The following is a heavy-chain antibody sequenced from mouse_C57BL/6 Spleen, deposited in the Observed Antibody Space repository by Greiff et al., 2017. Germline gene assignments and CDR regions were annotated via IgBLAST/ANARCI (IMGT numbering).Heavy chain of an antibody. J-gene: IGHJ2*01. CDR1: GFSLSTFGMG. Sequence: VTLKVSGPGILQPSQTLSLTCSFSGFSLSTFGMGVGRLRQPSGKGLEWLARIWWDDDKYYNPVLKSRLTISKDTYKNQVFLKIANVDTADTATYYCARMKYDYVFDYWGQGTTLTVSS. CDR3: ARMKYDYVFDY. D-gene: IGHD2-4*01. CDR2: IWWDDDK. V-gene: IGHV8-8*01.